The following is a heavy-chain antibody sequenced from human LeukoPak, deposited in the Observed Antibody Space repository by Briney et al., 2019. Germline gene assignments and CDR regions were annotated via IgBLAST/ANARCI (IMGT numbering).Heavy chain of an antibody. CDR3: AKGAGIVGATDEYFEF. D-gene: IGHD1-26*01. CDR2: ISAGGQST. CDR1: GFTFNDYL. V-gene: IGHV3-23*01. Sequence: GGSLRLSCAASGFTFNDYLMSWVRQTPGKGLEWVSSISAGGQSTYYAKSVKAGFTFSRDNSKNTLHLHMNSLTTEDTAVYYCAKGAGIVGATDEYFEFWGQGALVTVSS. J-gene: IGHJ4*02.